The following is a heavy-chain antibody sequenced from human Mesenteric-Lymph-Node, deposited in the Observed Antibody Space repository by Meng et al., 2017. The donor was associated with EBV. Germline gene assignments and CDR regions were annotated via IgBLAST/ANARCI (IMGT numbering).Heavy chain of an antibody. CDR1: GACICASSG. Sequence: LEWRGHGFVTLTVALAPTSVCVGACICASSGWTCGRNTPGNGLYLIGEIYHRGRPNHNPSLKSRVIISVDKSKTPFSMKLSSVTAADTSVYYCESHRYCSSTSCSWFDPWGQGILVVASS. V-gene: IGHV4/OR15-8*01. CDR2: IYHRGRP. CDR3: ESHRYCSSTSCSWFDP. D-gene: IGHD2-2*01. J-gene: IGHJ5*02.